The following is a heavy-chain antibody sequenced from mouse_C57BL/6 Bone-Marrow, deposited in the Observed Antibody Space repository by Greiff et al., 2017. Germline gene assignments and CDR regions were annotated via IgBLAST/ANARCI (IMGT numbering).Heavy chain of an antibody. D-gene: IGHD1-1*01. Sequence: EVKVVESGGDLVKPGGSLKLSCAASGFTFSSYGMSWVRQTPDKRLEWVATISSGGSYTYYPDSVKGRFTISRDNAKNTLYLQMSSLKSEDTAMYYCARYYYGFYAMDYWGQGTSVTVSS. CDR1: GFTFSSYG. V-gene: IGHV5-6*01. J-gene: IGHJ4*01. CDR2: ISSGGSYT. CDR3: ARYYYGFYAMDY.